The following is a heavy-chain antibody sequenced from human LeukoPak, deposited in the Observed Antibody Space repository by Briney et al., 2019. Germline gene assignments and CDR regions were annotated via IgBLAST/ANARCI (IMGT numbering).Heavy chain of an antibody. CDR3: ARVMFRAYSSGYYFFDY. CDR1: GGSFSGYY. Sequence: SSETLSLTCAVYGGSFSGYYWSWIRQPPGKGLEWIGEINHSGSTNYNPSLKSRVTISVDTSKNQFSLKLSSVTAADTALYYCARVMFRAYSSGYYFFDYWGQGTLVTASS. CDR2: INHSGST. D-gene: IGHD3-22*01. V-gene: IGHV4-34*01. J-gene: IGHJ4*02.